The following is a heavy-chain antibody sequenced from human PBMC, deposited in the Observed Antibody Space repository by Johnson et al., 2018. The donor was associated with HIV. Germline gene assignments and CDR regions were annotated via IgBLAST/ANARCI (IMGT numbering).Heavy chain of an antibody. V-gene: IGHV3-66*02. J-gene: IGHJ3*02. CDR2: IYSGGSK. CDR1: GFTVSSNY. D-gene: IGHD2-2*01. Sequence: MQLVESGGGLVQPGGSLRLSCAVSGFTVSSNYMSWVRQAPGKGLEWVSVIYSGGSKYYADSVKGRFTISRDNSKNTLYLQMNSLRAEDPAVYYCARGEYQLLSGGFAFDIWGQGTMVTVSS. CDR3: ARGEYQLLSGGFAFDI.